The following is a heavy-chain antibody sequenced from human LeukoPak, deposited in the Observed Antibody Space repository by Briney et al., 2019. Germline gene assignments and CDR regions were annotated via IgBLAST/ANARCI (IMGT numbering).Heavy chain of an antibody. D-gene: IGHD4-17*01. CDR3: ARGDYGDYSAVDI. CDR2: INPNSGGT. CDR1: GYTFTSYD. Sequence: ASVKVSCKASGYTFTSYDINWVRQATGQGLEWMGWINPNSGGTNYAQKFQGRVTMTRDTSISTAYMELSRLRSDDTAVYYCARGDYGDYSAVDIWGQGTMVTVSS. J-gene: IGHJ3*02. V-gene: IGHV1-2*02.